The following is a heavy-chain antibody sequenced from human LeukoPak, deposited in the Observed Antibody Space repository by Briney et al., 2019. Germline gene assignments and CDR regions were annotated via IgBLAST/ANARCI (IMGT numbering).Heavy chain of an antibody. CDR1: GFTFSSYS. Sequence: GGSLRLSCAASGFTFSSYSMNWVRQAPGKGLEWVSYISSSSSTIYYADSVKGRFTISRDNAKNSLYLQMNSLRAEDTAVYYCARDCSGGSCYSYYYYYMDVWGKGTTVTVSS. D-gene: IGHD2-15*01. CDR3: ARDCSGGSCYSYYYYYMDV. V-gene: IGHV3-48*04. CDR2: ISSSSSTI. J-gene: IGHJ6*03.